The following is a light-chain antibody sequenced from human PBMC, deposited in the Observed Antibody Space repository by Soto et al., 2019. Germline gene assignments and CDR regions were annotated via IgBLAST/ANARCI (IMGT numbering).Light chain of an antibody. CDR1: QSVSSSY. V-gene: IGKV3-20*01. CDR3: QQYGSSPQT. J-gene: IGKJ1*01. CDR2: GAS. Sequence: EIVLTQSPGTLSLSPGEIATLSCRASQSVSSSYLAWYQQKPGQAPRLLIYGASSRATGIPDRFSGSGSGKDFTLTISRLETEDFAVYYCQQYGSSPQTFGQGTNVEIK.